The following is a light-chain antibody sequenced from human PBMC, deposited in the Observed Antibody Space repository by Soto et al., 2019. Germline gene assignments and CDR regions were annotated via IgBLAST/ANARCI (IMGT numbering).Light chain of an antibody. V-gene: IGKV3-20*01. CDR2: GAS. J-gene: IGKJ5*01. Sequence: PGERATLSCRASQSLSSGYLAWYQQKPGQAPRVLIYGASSRATGIPDRFSGSGSGTDFTLTISRLEPEDFAVYYCQQYGSSPIMFGQGTRLEIK. CDR1: QSLSSGY. CDR3: QQYGSSPIM.